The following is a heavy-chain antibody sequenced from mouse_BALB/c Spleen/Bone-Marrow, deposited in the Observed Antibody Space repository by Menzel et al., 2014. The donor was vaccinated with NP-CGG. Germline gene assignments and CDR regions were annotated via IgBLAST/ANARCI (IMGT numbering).Heavy chain of an antibody. CDR3: ARPNMITGAMDY. Sequence: EVKVEESGGGLVKPGGSLKLSCAASGFTFSIYGMSWVRQTPQKRLEWVATISGDGSRTYYLDSVKGRFTISRDNAKNNLYLQMSSLRSEDTALYYCARPNMITGAMDYWGQGTSVTVSS. J-gene: IGHJ4*01. CDR2: ISGDGSRT. CDR1: GFTFSIYG. V-gene: IGHV5-9-2*01. D-gene: IGHD2-4*01.